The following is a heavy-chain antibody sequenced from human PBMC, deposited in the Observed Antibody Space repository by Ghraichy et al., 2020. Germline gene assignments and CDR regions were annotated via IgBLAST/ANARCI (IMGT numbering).Heavy chain of an antibody. CDR2: TSHSGIT. V-gene: IGHV4-34*01. CDR1: GGGSFMGYY. J-gene: IGHJ5*01. Sequence: SQTLSLTCAVYGGGSFMGYYWSWIRQSPEKGLEWIGETSHSGITKFNPSLSSRVTISVDTSKNQFSLNLRSVTAADTAVYYCTRAPRHVPVFEVVVSYGSFDSWSQGTPVTVSS. CDR3: TRAPRHVPVFEVVVSYGSFDS. D-gene: IGHD6-13*01.